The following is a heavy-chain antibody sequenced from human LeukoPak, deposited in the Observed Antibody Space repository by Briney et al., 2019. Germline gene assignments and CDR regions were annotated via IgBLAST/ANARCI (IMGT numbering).Heavy chain of an antibody. D-gene: IGHD3-22*01. CDR2: ISSSTI. CDR3: ASYYYDSSGYSSYYYYGMDV. CDR1: GFTFSSYS. V-gene: IGHV3-48*04. Sequence: PGGSLRLSCAASGFTFSSYSMNWVRQAPGKGLEWVSYISSSTIYYADSVKGRFTISRDNAKNSLYLQMNSLRAEDTAVYYCASYYYDSSGYSSYYYYGMDVWGQGTTVTVSS. J-gene: IGHJ6*02.